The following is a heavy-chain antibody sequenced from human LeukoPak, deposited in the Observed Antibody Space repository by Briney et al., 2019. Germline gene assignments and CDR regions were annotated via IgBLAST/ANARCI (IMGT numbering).Heavy chain of an antibody. CDR3: ARDLMAPPLENP. CDR1: GGSISSGGYY. D-gene: IGHD5-24*01. V-gene: IGHV4-39*07. J-gene: IGHJ5*02. Sequence: SETLSLTCTVSGGSISSGGYYWSWIRQHPGKGLEWIGSIYHSGSTYYNPSLKSRVTISVDTSKNQFSLKLSSVTAADTAVYYCARDLMAPPLENPWGQGTLVTVSS. CDR2: IYHSGST.